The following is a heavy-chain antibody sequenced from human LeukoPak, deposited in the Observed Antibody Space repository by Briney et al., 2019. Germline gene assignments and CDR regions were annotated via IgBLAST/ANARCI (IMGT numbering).Heavy chain of an antibody. J-gene: IGHJ1*01. CDR3: ARDLDSRPPYPGSYFQH. Sequence: SETLSLTCTVSGYSISSGYYWGWIRQPPGKGLEWIGSIYHSGSTYYNPSLKSRVTISVDTSKNQFSLKLSSVTAADTAVYYCARDLDSRPPYPGSYFQHWGQGTLVTVSS. CDR2: IYHSGST. CDR1: GYSISSGYY. D-gene: IGHD3-9*01. V-gene: IGHV4-38-2*02.